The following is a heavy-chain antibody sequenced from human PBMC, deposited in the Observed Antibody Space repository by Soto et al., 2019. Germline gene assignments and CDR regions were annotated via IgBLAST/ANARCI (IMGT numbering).Heavy chain of an antibody. J-gene: IGHJ4*02. D-gene: IGHD3-22*01. CDR2: INPSGGST. CDR1: GYTFTSYY. Sequence: ASVKVSCKASGYTFTSYYMHWVRQAPGQGLGWMGIINPSGGSTSYAQKFQGRVTMTRDTSTSTVYMELSSLRSEDTAVYYCARAERSYYDSSGYFVYWGPGTLVTVSS. CDR3: ARAERSYYDSSGYFVY. V-gene: IGHV1-46*01.